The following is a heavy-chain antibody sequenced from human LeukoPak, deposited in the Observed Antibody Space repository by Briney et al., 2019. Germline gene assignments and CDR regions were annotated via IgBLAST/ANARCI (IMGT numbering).Heavy chain of an antibody. J-gene: IGHJ6*02. CDR3: ARMVGAPSDNYYYYYGMDV. V-gene: IGHV4-59*08. Sequence: NPSETLSLTCTVSGGSISSYYWSWIRQPPGKGLEWIGYIYYSGSTNYNPSLRSRVTISVDTSKNQFPLKLSSVAAADTAVYYCARMVGAPSDNYYYYYGMDVWGQGTTVTVSS. D-gene: IGHD1-26*01. CDR2: IYYSGST. CDR1: GGSISSYY.